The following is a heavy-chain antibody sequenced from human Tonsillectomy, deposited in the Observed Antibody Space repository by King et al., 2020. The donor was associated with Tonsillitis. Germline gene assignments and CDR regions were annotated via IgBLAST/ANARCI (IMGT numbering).Heavy chain of an antibody. D-gene: IGHD3-22*01. J-gene: IGHJ3*01. CDR2: IKGDGSVK. CDR3: VRDMNYRDRSTYYDVLDV. CDR1: DFTFSEYW. Sequence: DVQLVESGGGLVQPGGSLRLSCAASDFTFSEYWMTWIRQAPGGGLEWGANIKGDGSVKYYVDSVEGRFTISRDNADSSLFLRMNSRRAEDTAIYYCVRDMNYRDRSTYYDVLDVWGPGTMVTVSS. V-gene: IGHV3-7*01.